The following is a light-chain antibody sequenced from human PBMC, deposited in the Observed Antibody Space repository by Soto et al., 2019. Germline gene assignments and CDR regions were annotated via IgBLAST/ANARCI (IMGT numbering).Light chain of an antibody. Sequence: DIVLTQSPGTLSLSPGEGATLSCRASQSVSSFLAWYQQKPGQAPRLLIYDASNRATGIPARFSGSGSGTDFTLTISSLEPEDFAVYYCQQHTNWPLTFGGGTKVDIK. CDR2: DAS. J-gene: IGKJ4*01. V-gene: IGKV3-11*01. CDR3: QQHTNWPLT. CDR1: QSVSSF.